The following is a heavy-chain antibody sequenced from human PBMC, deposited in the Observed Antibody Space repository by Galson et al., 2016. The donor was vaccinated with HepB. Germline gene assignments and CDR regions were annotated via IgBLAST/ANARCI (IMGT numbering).Heavy chain of an antibody. CDR3: ARDLVYYGSGGFDY. D-gene: IGHD3-10*01. CDR2: IFDSETT. CDR1: GGSISSGAYY. J-gene: IGHJ4*02. Sequence: TLSLTCVVSGGSISSGAYYWTWVRQHPGKALEWIGYIFDSETTSYNPPLKSRLTISLDTSKNQFSLRLRSVTAADTAIYYCARDLVYYGSGGFDYWGQGILVTVSS. V-gene: IGHV4-31*11.